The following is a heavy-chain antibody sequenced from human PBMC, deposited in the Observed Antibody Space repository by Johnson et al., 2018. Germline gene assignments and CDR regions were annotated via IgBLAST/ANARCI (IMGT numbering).Heavy chain of an antibody. V-gene: IGHV1-69*05. J-gene: IGHJ3*02. Sequence: QVQLVQSGAEVKKPGSSVKVSCKASGGTFSSYAISWVRQAPGQGLEWMGGMIPIFGTANYAQKFQGRVTITSDESTSTAYMELSSLRSEDTAVYYCARGGLRRLVFADAFDIWGQWTMVTVSS. CDR2: MIPIFGTA. CDR3: ARGGLRRLVFADAFDI. D-gene: IGHD3-10*02. CDR1: GGTFSSYA.